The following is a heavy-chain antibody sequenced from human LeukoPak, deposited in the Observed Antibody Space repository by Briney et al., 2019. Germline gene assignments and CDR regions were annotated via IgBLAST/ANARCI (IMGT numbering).Heavy chain of an antibody. V-gene: IGHV3-23*01. CDR1: GFTFNTYA. J-gene: IGHJ4*02. D-gene: IGHD3-9*01. CDR2: ISSIGSRT. CDR3: AKDLITYDILTRYFDY. Sequence: PGGSLRLSCAASGFTFNTYAMTWVRQAPGKGLEWVSAISSIGSRTNYADSVKGRFTISRDNSKNTLYLQMNSLRAEDTAVYYCAKDLITYDILTRYFDYWGQGTLVTVSS.